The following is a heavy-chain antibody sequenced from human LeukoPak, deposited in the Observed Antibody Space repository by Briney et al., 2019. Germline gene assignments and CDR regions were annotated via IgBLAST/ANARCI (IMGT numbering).Heavy chain of an antibody. CDR1: GYTFTSYY. D-gene: IGHD1-1*01. J-gene: IGHJ4*02. Sequence: ASVKVSCKASGYTFTSYYIHWVRQAPGQGLEWMGIINPSGGSTNYTQKFQGRVTMTRDTSTSTVYMELSSLRSEDTAMYYCAKWTTTYLDYWGQGTLVTVSS. CDR3: AKWTTTYLDY. V-gene: IGHV1-46*01. CDR2: INPSGGST.